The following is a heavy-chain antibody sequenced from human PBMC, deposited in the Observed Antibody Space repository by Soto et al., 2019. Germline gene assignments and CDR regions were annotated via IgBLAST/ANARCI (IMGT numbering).Heavy chain of an antibody. CDR1: GFTFSSYE. J-gene: IGHJ6*02. CDR2: ISSSGSTI. CDR3: AGDRWGEQLWGGYYYYGMDV. Sequence: EVQLVESGGGLVQPGGSLRLSCAASGFTFSSYEMNWVRQAPGKGLEWVSYISSSGSTIYYADSVKGRFTISRDNAKNSLYLQMNSLRADDTAVYYCAGDRWGEQLWGGYYYYGMDVWGQGTTVTVSS. V-gene: IGHV3-48*03. D-gene: IGHD5-18*01.